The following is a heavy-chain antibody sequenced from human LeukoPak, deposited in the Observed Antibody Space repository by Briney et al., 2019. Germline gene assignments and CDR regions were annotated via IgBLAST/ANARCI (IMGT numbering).Heavy chain of an antibody. CDR3: VVHSATSCY. V-gene: IGHV3-48*03. J-gene: IGHJ4*02. Sequence: GGSLRLSCATSGFTFSSYEMNWVRQAPGKGLEWISYITTSGTSTYYADSVKGRFTIPRDNGKTALSLQMNSLGAEDTAVYYCVVHSATSCYWGQGTLVTVSS. CDR1: GFTFSSYE. CDR2: ITTSGTST. D-gene: IGHD1-26*01.